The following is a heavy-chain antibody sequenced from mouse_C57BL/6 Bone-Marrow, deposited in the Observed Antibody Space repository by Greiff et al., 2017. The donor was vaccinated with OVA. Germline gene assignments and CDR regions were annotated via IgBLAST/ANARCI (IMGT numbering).Heavy chain of an antibody. CDR3: ARWGYYYGSSYHPSWCFDV. J-gene: IGHJ1*03. Sequence: QVHVKQSDAELVKPGASVKISCKVSGYTFTDHTIHWMKQRPEQGLEWIGYIYPRDGSTKYNEKFKGKATLTADKSSSTAYMQLNSLTSEDSAVYFCARWGYYYGSSYHPSWCFDVWGTGTTVTVSS. V-gene: IGHV1-78*01. CDR1: GYTFTDHT. D-gene: IGHD1-1*01. CDR2: IYPRDGST.